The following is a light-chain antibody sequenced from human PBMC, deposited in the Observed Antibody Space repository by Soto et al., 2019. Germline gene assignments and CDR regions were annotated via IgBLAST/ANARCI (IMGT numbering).Light chain of an antibody. CDR1: QSVASRY. V-gene: IGKV3-20*01. Sequence: EIVLTQSPGTLSLSPGERATLSCRASQSVASRYLAWYQQKPGQAPRLLIYGASSRATGIPDRVSGSWSWTDLNRTISSLEPEDFSVYYWQLFCTTWVTFGHGTKGDIK. CDR2: GAS. CDR3: QLFCTTWVT. J-gene: IGKJ3*01.